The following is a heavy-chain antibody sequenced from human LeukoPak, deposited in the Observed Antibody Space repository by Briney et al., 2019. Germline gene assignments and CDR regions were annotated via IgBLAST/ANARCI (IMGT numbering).Heavy chain of an antibody. CDR1: GYSFTSYW. J-gene: IGHJ4*02. V-gene: IGHV5-51*01. CDR2: IYPSDSDT. D-gene: IGHD6-19*01. CDR3: ARPLDAVAGTSSDY. Sequence: GESLKISCKGSGYSFTSYWIGWVRQMPGKGLEWMGIIYPSDSDTRYSPSFQGQVTISADRSISTTYLQWSSLKASDTAMYYCARPLDAVAGTSSDYWGQGTLVTVSS.